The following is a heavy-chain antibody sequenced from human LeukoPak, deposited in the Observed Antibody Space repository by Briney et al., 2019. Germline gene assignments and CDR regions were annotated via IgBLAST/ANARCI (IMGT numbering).Heavy chain of an antibody. Sequence: GGSLRLSCAASGFTFSDYYMSWVRQAPGTGLEWVSYISSSGSTIYYADPVQGRFTISRDNATKSMYLQMNSLRAADTAVYNSARHESSCWGDYDYYMDVWGKGTTVTVSS. CDR2: ISSSGSTI. J-gene: IGHJ6*03. CDR1: GFTFSDYY. CDR3: ARHESSCWGDYDYYMDV. V-gene: IGHV3-11*04. D-gene: IGHD6-13*01.